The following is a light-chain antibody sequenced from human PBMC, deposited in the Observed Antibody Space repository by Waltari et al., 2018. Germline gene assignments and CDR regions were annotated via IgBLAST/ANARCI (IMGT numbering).Light chain of an antibody. CDR2: GAF. CDR3: QHYVRLPAT. Sequence: EIVLTQYPGTLSLSPGDRANLSCRASQSVSRTLAWYQQIPGQAPRLLIYGAFTRATGIPDRFSGCGSGTDLSLTISRREPEDFAAYYFQHYVRLPATFGQGTKVQIK. V-gene: IGKV3-20*01. J-gene: IGKJ1*01. CDR1: QSVSRT.